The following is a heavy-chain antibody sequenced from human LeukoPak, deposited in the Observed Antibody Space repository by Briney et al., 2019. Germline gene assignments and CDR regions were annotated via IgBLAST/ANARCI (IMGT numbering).Heavy chain of an antibody. CDR2: INNDGSST. CDR1: GFTFSSYW. Sequence: PGGSLRLSCAASGFTFSSYWMHWVRQAPGKGLVWVSRINNDGSSTSYADSVKGRFTISRDNAKNTLYLQMNSLRAEDTAVYYCARALYYYDKGDYWGQGTLVTVSS. CDR3: ARALYYYDKGDY. J-gene: IGHJ4*02. D-gene: IGHD3-22*01. V-gene: IGHV3-74*01.